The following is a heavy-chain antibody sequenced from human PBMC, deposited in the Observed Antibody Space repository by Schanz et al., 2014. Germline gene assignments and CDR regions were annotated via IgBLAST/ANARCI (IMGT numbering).Heavy chain of an antibody. V-gene: IGHV3-30*04. CDR1: GFTFSSYA. CDR3: GRFNGNYYFDY. CDR2: ISYDGSNK. J-gene: IGHJ4*02. Sequence: QVQLVESGGGVVQPGRSLRLSCAASGFTFSSYAIHWVRQAPGKGLEWVAVISYDGSNKYYADSVKGRFTISRDNSKNTLYLLMNSLRPEDTAVYYCGRFNGNYYFDYWGQGTLVTVSS. D-gene: IGHD1-7*01.